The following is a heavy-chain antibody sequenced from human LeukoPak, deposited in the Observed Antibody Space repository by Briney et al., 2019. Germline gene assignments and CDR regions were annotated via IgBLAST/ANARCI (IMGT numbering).Heavy chain of an antibody. CDR2: ISACNGNT. D-gene: IGHD4-17*01. Sequence: ASVKVSCKASGYTFTSYGISWVRLAPGQGLEWMGWISACNGNTNYAQKLQGRVTMTTDTSTSTAYIELRSLRSDDTAVYYCATQVTVTPRGWFDPWGQGTLVTVSS. CDR1: GYTFTSYG. V-gene: IGHV1-18*01. J-gene: IGHJ5*02. CDR3: ATQVTVTPRGWFDP.